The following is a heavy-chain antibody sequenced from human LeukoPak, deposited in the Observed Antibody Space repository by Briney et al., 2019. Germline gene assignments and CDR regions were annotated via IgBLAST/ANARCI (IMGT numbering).Heavy chain of an antibody. CDR1: GYTLTELS. D-gene: IGHD1-26*01. J-gene: IGHJ3*02. CDR3: ATDWDSAFDI. CDR2: FDPEDGET. Sequence: ASVKDSCKVSGYTLTELSMHGVRQAPGKGLEWMGGFDPEDGETIYAQKFQGRVTMTEDTSTDTAYMELSSLRSEDTAVYYCATDWDSAFDIWGQGTMVTVSS. V-gene: IGHV1-24*01.